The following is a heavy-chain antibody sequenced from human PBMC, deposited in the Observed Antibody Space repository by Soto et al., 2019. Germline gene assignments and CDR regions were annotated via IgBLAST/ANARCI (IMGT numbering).Heavy chain of an antibody. J-gene: IGHJ4*02. CDR1: GGSISSSSYY. V-gene: IGHV4-39*01. CDR3: ARLGYSGSYYVFHY. CDR2: IYYAGNT. Sequence: SETLSLTCTVSGGSISSSSYYWGWIRKPPGKGLEWIASIYYAGNTYYNPSLKSRVTISVDTSKNQFSLKLSSVTAAHTAVYYCARLGYSGSYYVFHYWGPGTRATVST. D-gene: IGHD1-26*01.